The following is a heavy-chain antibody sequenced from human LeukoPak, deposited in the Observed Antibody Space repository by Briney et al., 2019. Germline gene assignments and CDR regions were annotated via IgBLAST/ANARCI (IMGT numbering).Heavy chain of an antibody. CDR2: ISGSSTYI. CDR1: GFTFSSCS. D-gene: IGHD3-10*01. CDR3: ASVPGETLKRAIDY. V-gene: IGHV3-21*01. Sequence: GGSLRLSCAASGFTFSSCSMNWVRQAPGKGLEWVSAISGSSTYIYYADSVKGRFTISRDNAKNSVYLQMNSLRAEDTAVYYCASVPGETLKRAIDYWGRGTLVTVSS. J-gene: IGHJ4*02.